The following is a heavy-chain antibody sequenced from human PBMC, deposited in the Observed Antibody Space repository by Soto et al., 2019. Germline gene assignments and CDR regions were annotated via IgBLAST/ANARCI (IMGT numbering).Heavy chain of an antibody. CDR1: GFTFSSYA. V-gene: IGHV3-23*01. CDR2: ISGSGGNA. Sequence: EVQLLESGGGLEQPGGSLRLSCAASGFTFSSYAMSWVRQAPGKGLEWVSTISGSGGNAYYADSVKGRFSISRDNSKNTLRLQMNSLRADDTAVYYCAKDGASGSYPPYYYFGIDVWGQGTTVTVSS. J-gene: IGHJ6*02. D-gene: IGHD1-26*01. CDR3: AKDGASGSYPPYYYFGIDV.